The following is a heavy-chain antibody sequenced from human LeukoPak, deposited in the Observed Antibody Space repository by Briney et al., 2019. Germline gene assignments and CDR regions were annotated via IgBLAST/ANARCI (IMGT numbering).Heavy chain of an antibody. Sequence: GGSLRLSXAASGFTFSSYAMNWVRQAPGKGLEWVSVISASGSSTYYADSVKGRFTISRDNSKNTLYLQMNSLRAEDTAIYYCAKDSAYYYDSSGWAFDIWGQKTMVTVSS. CDR1: GFTFSSYA. J-gene: IGHJ3*02. V-gene: IGHV3-23*01. CDR3: AKDSAYYYDSSGWAFDI. D-gene: IGHD3-22*01. CDR2: ISASGSST.